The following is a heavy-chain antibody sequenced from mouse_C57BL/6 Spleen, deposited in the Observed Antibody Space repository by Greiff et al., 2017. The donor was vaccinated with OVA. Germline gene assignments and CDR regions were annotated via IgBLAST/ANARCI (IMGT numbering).Heavy chain of an antibody. J-gene: IGHJ3*01. CDR1: GFTFSSYA. Sequence: DVKLVESGGGLVKPGWSLKLSCAASGFTFSSYAMSWVRQTPEKRLEWVATISDGGSYTYYPDNVKGRFTISRDNAKNNLYLQMSHLKSEDTAMYYCARESAYWGQGTLVTVSA. CDR3: ARESAY. CDR2: ISDGGSYT. V-gene: IGHV5-4*01.